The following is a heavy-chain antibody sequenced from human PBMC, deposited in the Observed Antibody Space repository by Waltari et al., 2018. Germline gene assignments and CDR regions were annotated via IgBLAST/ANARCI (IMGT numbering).Heavy chain of an antibody. D-gene: IGHD2-21*02. CDR3: ARAGCGGDCYEFIDY. Sequence: QVQLVESGGGVVQPGRSLRLSCAASGFTFSSYAMHWVRQARGKGLELVAVISYDGSNKYDADSVKARFTISRDNSKNTLYLQMNSLRAEDTAVYYCARAGCGGDCYEFIDYWGQGTLVTVSS. J-gene: IGHJ4*02. V-gene: IGHV3-30*01. CDR2: ISYDGSNK. CDR1: GFTFSSYA.